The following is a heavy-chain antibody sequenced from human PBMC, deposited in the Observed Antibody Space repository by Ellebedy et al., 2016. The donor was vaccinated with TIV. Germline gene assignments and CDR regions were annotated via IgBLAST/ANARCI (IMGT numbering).Heavy chain of an antibody. J-gene: IGHJ4*02. D-gene: IGHD3-10*01. Sequence: SVKVSXXASGGTFSSYAISWVRQAPGLGLEWMGNIIPFVSRTNYAQKFQGRVTITADASTSTAYLELSSLTSEDTAVYYCARDLGRGGSGSYYYGENDFWGQGSLVTVSS. CDR1: GGTFSSYA. CDR2: IIPFVSRT. V-gene: IGHV1-69*11. CDR3: ARDLGRGGSGSYYYGENDF.